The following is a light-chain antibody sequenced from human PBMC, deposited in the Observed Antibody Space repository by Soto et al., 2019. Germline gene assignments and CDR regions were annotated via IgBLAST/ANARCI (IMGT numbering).Light chain of an antibody. Sequence: EIVLTQSPATLSLSPGERATLSCRASQNVSTYLAWYQQKPGQAPRLLMYDASNRATGIPARFSGSGSGTDFTLTISSLEPEDFAVYYCQQRSNYITFGQGTRLEIE. J-gene: IGKJ5*01. V-gene: IGKV3-11*01. CDR1: QNVSTY. CDR3: QQRSNYIT. CDR2: DAS.